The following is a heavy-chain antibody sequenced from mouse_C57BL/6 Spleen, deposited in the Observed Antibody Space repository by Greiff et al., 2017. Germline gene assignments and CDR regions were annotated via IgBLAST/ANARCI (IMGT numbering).Heavy chain of an antibody. CDR1: GYTFTSYW. V-gene: IGHV1-69*01. Sequence: QVQLQQPGAELVMPGASVKLSCKASGYTFTSYWMHWVKQRPGQGLAWIGEIDPSDSYTNYNQKFKGKSTLTVDKSSSTAYMQLSSLTSEDSAVYYCARRGSNYAFDYWGQGTTLTVSS. CDR2: IDPSDSYT. CDR3: ARRGSNYAFDY. D-gene: IGHD2-5*01. J-gene: IGHJ2*01.